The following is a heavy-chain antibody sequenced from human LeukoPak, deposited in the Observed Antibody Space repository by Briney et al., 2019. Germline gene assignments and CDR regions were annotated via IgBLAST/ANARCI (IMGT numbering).Heavy chain of an antibody. V-gene: IGHV3-53*01. Sequence: GSLRLSCAASGFTVSTNYMNWVRQAPGKGLEWVSILYSGSSTYYADSVEGRFIVSRDSSKNTLSLQMNDLRAEDTAVYYCARVGDHFHWYLDLWGRGTMVTVSS. CDR1: GFTVSTNY. J-gene: IGHJ2*01. CDR3: ARVGDHFHWYLDL. CDR2: LYSGSST. D-gene: IGHD3-3*02.